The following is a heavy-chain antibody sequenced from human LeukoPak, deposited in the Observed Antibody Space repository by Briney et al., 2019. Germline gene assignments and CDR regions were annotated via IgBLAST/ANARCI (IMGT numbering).Heavy chain of an antibody. CDR3: ARDLSVLRLPGGWFDP. CDR2: INTNSGGT. CDR1: GYTFTGYY. D-gene: IGHD2-15*01. J-gene: IGHJ5*02. V-gene: IGHV1-2*06. Sequence: GASVKVSCKASGYTFTGYYMHWVRQAPGQGLERMGRINTNSGGTNYAQKFQGRVTMTRDTSISTAYMELSRLRSDDAAVYYCARDLSVLRLPGGWFDPWGQGTLVTVSS.